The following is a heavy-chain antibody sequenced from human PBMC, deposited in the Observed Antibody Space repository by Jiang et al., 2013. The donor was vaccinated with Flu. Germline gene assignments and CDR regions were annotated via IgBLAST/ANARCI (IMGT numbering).Heavy chain of an antibody. CDR2: TYYRSKWYH. CDR3: AREKLNYDSYYIDV. J-gene: IGHJ6*03. Sequence: SQTLSLTCAISGDSVSSNSATWNWIRQSPSRGLEWLGRTYYRSKWYHDYAVSVKSRITFNSDTSKNQFSLQLNSVTPEDTAVYYCAREKLNYDSYYIDVWGKGTTVTVSS. V-gene: IGHV6-1*01. D-gene: IGHD3-16*01. CDR1: GDSVSSNSAT.